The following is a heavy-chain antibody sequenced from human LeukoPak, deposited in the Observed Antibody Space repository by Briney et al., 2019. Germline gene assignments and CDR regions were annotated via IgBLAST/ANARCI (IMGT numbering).Heavy chain of an antibody. V-gene: IGHV3-30*02. CDR2: IRYDGSNK. Sequence: PGGSLRLSCAASGFTFSSYGMHWVRQAPGKGLEWVAFIRYDGSNKYYADSVKGRFTISRDNSKNTLYLQMNSLRAEDTAVYYCAKVIAVAGPRNYYYYYYMDVWGKGTTVTISS. J-gene: IGHJ6*03. CDR3: AKVIAVAGPRNYYYYYYMDV. CDR1: GFTFSSYG. D-gene: IGHD6-19*01.